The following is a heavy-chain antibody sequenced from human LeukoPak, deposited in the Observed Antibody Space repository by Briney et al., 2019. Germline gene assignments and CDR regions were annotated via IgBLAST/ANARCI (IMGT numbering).Heavy chain of an antibody. Sequence: PGGSLRLSCAASGFTFSSYSMNWVRQAPGKGLEWVSSISSSSSYIYYADSVKGRFTISRDNAKNSLYLQMNSLRAEDTAVYYCAVPYSSSLHWYYYYGMDVWGQGTTVTVSS. CDR1: GFTFSSYS. CDR2: ISSSSSYI. J-gene: IGHJ6*02. D-gene: IGHD6-13*01. V-gene: IGHV3-21*01. CDR3: AVPYSSSLHWYYYYGMDV.